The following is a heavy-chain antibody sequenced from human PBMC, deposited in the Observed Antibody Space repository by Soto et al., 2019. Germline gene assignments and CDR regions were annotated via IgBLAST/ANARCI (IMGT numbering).Heavy chain of an antibody. Sequence: SETLSLTCTVSGGSIRSGGYYWSWVRQNPRRGLEWIGNIYYSGNTCYNPSLKSRLTISVDTSKNQFSLNLSSVTAADTAVYYCARDRLMATAGTARHYFGLDVWGQGTTVTVSS. V-gene: IGHV4-31*03. D-gene: IGHD5-18*01. J-gene: IGHJ6*02. CDR2: IYYSGNT. CDR1: GGSIRSGGYY. CDR3: ARDRLMATAGTARHYFGLDV.